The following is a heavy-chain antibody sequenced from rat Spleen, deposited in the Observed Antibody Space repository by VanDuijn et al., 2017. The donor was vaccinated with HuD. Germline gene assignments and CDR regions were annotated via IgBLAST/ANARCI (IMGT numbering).Heavy chain of an antibody. CDR1: GFTFSDYY. CDR2: ISYEGSST. CDR3: ARLNDGQHTMGISYFDY. Sequence: EVQLVESGGGLVQPGRSLKLSCAASGFTFSDYYMAWVRQAPTTGLEWVASISYEGSSTYYGDSVKGRFPISRDNAKSTLYLQMNSLRSEDTATYYCARLNDGQHTMGISYFDYWGQGVMVTVSS. J-gene: IGHJ2*01. D-gene: IGHD1-9*01. V-gene: IGHV5-22*01.